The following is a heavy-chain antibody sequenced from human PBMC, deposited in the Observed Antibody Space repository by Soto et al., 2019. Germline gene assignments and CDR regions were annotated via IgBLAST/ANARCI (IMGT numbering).Heavy chain of an antibody. CDR1: GGTFSSYA. Sequence: ASVKVSCKASGGTFSSYAISWVRQAPGQGLEWTGGIIPIFGTANYAQKFQGRVTITADESTSTAYMELSSLRSEDTAVYYCARASIVGASDLDYWGQGTLVTVSS. V-gene: IGHV1-69*13. CDR3: ARASIVGASDLDY. D-gene: IGHD1-26*01. J-gene: IGHJ4*02. CDR2: IIPIFGTA.